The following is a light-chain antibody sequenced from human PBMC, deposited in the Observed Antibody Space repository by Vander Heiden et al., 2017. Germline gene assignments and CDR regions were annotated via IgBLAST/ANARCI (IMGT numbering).Light chain of an antibody. J-gene: IGLJ2*01. CDR1: NLEDRY. Sequence: SYEVTQPPSVSVSPGQTATITCSGDNLEDRYTYWYQQKPGQSPVAVIFRDTKRPSGIPERFSASSSGNTATLTISGTQTIDEAYYYCQAWDSKTVIFGGGTKLNVI. CDR2: RDT. V-gene: IGLV3-1*01. CDR3: QAWDSKTVI.